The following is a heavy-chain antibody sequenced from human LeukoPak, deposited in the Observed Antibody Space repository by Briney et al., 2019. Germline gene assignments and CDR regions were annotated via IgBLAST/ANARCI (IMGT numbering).Heavy chain of an antibody. CDR1: GYSISSGYY. CDR3: ARLNSSSWYGCDAFDI. J-gene: IGHJ3*02. CDR2: IYHSGST. D-gene: IGHD6-13*01. V-gene: IGHV4-38-2*02. Sequence: SETLSLTCTVSGYSISSGYYWGWIRQPPGKGLEWIGSIYHSGSTYYNPSLKSRVTISVDTSKNQFSLKLSSVTAADTAVYYCARLNSSSWYGCDAFDIWGQGTMVTVSS.